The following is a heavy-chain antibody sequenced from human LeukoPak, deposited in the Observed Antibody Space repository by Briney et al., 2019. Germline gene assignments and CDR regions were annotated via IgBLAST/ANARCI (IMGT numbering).Heavy chain of an antibody. CDR1: GGSFSGYY. CDR2: INHSGST. V-gene: IGHV4-34*01. D-gene: IGHD5-24*01. CDR3: ARGVRWLQPLSW. Sequence: SETPSLTCAIYGGSFSGYYWSWIRQPPGKGLEWIGEINHSGSTNYNPSLKSRVTISVDTSKNQFSLKLSSVTAADTAVYYCARGVRWLQPLSWWGQGTLVTVSS. J-gene: IGHJ4*02.